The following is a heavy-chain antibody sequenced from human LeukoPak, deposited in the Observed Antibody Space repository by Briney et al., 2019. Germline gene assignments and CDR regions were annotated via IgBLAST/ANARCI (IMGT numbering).Heavy chain of an antibody. V-gene: IGHV4-38-2*02. CDR1: GYSISSGYY. Sequence: SETLSLTCTVSGYSISSGYYWGWIRQPPGKGLEWIGSIYHSGSTYYNPSLKSRVTISVDTSKNQFSLKLSSVTAADTAVYYCARLDTMRSGNYNYYYYMDVWGKGTTVTISS. J-gene: IGHJ6*03. D-gene: IGHD3-10*01. CDR3: ARLDTMRSGNYNYYYYMDV. CDR2: IYHSGST.